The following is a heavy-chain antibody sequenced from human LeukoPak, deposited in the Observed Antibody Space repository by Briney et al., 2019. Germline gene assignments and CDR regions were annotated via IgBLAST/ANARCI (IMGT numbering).Heavy chain of an antibody. J-gene: IGHJ4*02. CDR1: GGSISSYY. CDR2: IYYSGST. CDR3: ARVPSDPAWEPAGYFDY. D-gene: IGHD1-26*01. V-gene: IGHV4-59*01. Sequence: SETLSLTCTVSGGSISSYYWSWIRQPPGKGLEWIGYIYYSGSTNYNPSLKSRVTISVDTSKNQFSLKLSSVTAADTAVYYCARVPSDPAWEPAGYFDYWGQGTLVTVSS.